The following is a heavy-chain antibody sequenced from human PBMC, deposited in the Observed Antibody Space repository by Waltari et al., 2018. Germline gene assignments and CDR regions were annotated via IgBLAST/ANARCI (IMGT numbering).Heavy chain of an antibody. Sequence: VQLVESGGGVVQPGRSLRLSCAASGFTFSSYGMHWVRQAPGKGLEWVSYISSSSTIYYADSVKGRFTISRDNVKNSLYLQMNSLRAEDTAVYYCARGSSRNFDSWGQGTLVTVSS. CDR2: ISSSSTI. J-gene: IGHJ4*02. D-gene: IGHD2-2*01. CDR3: ARGSSRNFDS. CDR1: GFTFSSYG. V-gene: IGHV3-48*01.